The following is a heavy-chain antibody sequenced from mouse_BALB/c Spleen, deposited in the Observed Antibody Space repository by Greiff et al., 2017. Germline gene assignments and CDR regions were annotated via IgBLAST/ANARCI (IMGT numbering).Heavy chain of an antibody. CDR3: TRDRRGYDDWYFDV. D-gene: IGHD2-2*01. CDR2: ISSGGSYT. Sequence: EVKLMESGGGLVKPGGSLKLSCAASGFTFSSYTMSWVRQTPEKRLEWVATISSGGSYTYYPDSVKGRFTISRDNAKNTLYLQMSSLKSEDTAMYYCTRDRRGYDDWYFDVWGAGTTVTVSS. CDR1: GFTFSSYT. V-gene: IGHV5-6-4*01. J-gene: IGHJ1*01.